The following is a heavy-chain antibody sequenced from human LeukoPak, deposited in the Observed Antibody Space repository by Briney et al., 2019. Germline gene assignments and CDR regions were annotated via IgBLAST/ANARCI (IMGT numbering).Heavy chain of an antibody. Sequence: GGSLRLSCAASGFTFTTYWMTWVRQAPGKGLEWVANINQDGSEKYFVDSVKGRFTISRDNAKNSLYLQMNSLRVEDTAVYYCARAGRLWPGAYYYMDVWGKGTTVTVSS. V-gene: IGHV3-7*01. D-gene: IGHD5-18*01. CDR3: ARAGRLWPGAYYYMDV. CDR2: INQDGSEK. CDR1: GFTFTTYW. J-gene: IGHJ6*03.